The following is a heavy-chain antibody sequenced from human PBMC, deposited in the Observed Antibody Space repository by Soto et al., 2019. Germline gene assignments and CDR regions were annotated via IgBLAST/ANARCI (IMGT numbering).Heavy chain of an antibody. CDR2: IWYDGSNK. D-gene: IGHD3-16*01. CDR1: GFTFSSYG. V-gene: IGHV3-33*01. Sequence: QVQLVESGGGVVQPGRSLRLSCAASGFTFSSYGMHWVRQAPGKGLEWVAVIWYDGSNKYYADSVKGRFTISRDNSKNTLYLQMNSLRAEDTAVYYCAREGTDDYVWGSAAFDIWGQGTMVTVSS. J-gene: IGHJ3*02. CDR3: AREGTDDYVWGSAAFDI.